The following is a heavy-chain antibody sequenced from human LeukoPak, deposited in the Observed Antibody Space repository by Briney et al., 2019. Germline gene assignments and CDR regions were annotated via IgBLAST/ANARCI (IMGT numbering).Heavy chain of an antibody. CDR2: ISSSGSTI. D-gene: IGHD1/OR15-1a*01. Sequence: GGSLRLSCAASGFTFSSYGMHWIRQAPGKGLEWVSYISSSGSTIYYADSVKGRFTISRDNAKNSLYLQMNSLRAEDTAVYYCARVPKNTKSLDYWGQGTLVTVSS. V-gene: IGHV3-48*04. CDR3: ARVPKNTKSLDY. J-gene: IGHJ4*02. CDR1: GFTFSSYG.